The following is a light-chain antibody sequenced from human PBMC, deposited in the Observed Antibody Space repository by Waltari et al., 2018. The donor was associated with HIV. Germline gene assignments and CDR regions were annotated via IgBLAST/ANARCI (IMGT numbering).Light chain of an antibody. V-gene: IGKV3-15*01. Sequence: EIVMTQSPATLSVSPGERATLSCRASQSVSSNLAWYQQKPGQAPRLFIYGASTRATGIPARFSGRGSGTEFTLTISSLQSEDFAVYYCQQYNNWLLFTFGPGTKVDIK. J-gene: IGKJ3*01. CDR2: GAS. CDR3: QQYNNWLLFT. CDR1: QSVSSN.